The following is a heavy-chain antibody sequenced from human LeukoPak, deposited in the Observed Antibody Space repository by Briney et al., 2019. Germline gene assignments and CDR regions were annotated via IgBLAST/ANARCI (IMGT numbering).Heavy chain of an antibody. CDR2: IIPIFGTA. CDR1: GGTLSSYA. V-gene: IGHV1-69*13. D-gene: IGHD3-3*01. CDR3: ASGITIFGVVSYYFDY. Sequence: SVKVSCKASGGTLSSYAISWVRQAPGQGLEWMGGIIPIFGTANYAQKFQGRVTITADESTSTAYMELSSLRSEDTAVYYCASGITIFGVVSYYFDYWGQGTLVTVSS. J-gene: IGHJ4*02.